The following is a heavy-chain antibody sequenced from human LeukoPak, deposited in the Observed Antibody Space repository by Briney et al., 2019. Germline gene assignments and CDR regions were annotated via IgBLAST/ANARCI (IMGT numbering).Heavy chain of an antibody. CDR3: AKGWSVYSSGRYYFDY. Sequence: GGSLRLSCAASGFTFSSYGMHWVRQAPGKGLEWVAVISYDGSNKYYADSVKGRFTISRDNSKNTLYLQMNSLRAEDTAVYYCAKGWSVYSSGRYYFDYWGQGTLVTVSS. CDR1: GFTFSSYG. CDR2: ISYDGSNK. V-gene: IGHV3-30*18. J-gene: IGHJ4*02. D-gene: IGHD6-19*01.